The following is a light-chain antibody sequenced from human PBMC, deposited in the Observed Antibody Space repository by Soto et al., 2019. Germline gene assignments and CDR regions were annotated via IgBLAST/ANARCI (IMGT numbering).Light chain of an antibody. CDR2: EVT. CDR3: SSSAGRNNYAV. J-gene: IGLJ2*01. V-gene: IGLV2-8*01. Sequence: QSALTQPPSASGSPGQSVAISCTGTSSDVGAYNYVSWYQQHPGTAPKLVIYEVTKRPSGVPDRFSGSKSGNTASLTVSGLPAEDEADYYCSSSAGRNNYAVFGGGTKVTLL. CDR1: SSDVGAYNY.